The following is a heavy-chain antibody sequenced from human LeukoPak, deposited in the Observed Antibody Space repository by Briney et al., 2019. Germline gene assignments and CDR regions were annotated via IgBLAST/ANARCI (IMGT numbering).Heavy chain of an antibody. D-gene: IGHD2-15*01. Sequence: PGGSLRLSCAASGFTFSSYAMSWVRQAPGKGLEWVSAISGSGGSTYYADSVKGRFTISRDNSKNTLYLQMNSLRAEDTAVYYCAKGAVVVAATLTYYFDYWGQGTLVTVSS. CDR1: GFTFSSYA. CDR2: ISGSGGST. CDR3: AKGAVVVAATLTYYFDY. V-gene: IGHV3-23*01. J-gene: IGHJ4*02.